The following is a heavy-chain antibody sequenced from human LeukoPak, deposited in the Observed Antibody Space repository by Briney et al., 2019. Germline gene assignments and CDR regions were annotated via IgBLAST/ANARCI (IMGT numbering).Heavy chain of an antibody. Sequence: SETLSLTCTVSGGSISSGDYYWSWIRQPPGKGLEWIGYIYYSGSTYYNPSLKSRVTISVDTSKNQFSLKLSSVTAADTAVYYCARDGEIAVAGMRYFDYWGQGTLVTVSS. CDR1: GGSISSGDYY. J-gene: IGHJ4*02. V-gene: IGHV4-30-4*01. CDR3: ARDGEIAVAGMRYFDY. CDR2: IYYSGST. D-gene: IGHD6-19*01.